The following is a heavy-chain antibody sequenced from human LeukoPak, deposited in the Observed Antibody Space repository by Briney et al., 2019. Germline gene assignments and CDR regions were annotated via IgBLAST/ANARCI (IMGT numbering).Heavy chain of an antibody. Sequence: SETLSLTCTVSGGSISSSSYYWGWIRQPAGKGLEWIGISTGTGNYNPSLKSRVSVSVDTSRNLVSLTLTSVTAADTGIYYCARLYYYNDGGLYFGPEAFDLWGQGTRVTVSS. J-gene: IGHJ3*01. D-gene: IGHD3-10*01. CDR1: GGSISSSSYY. CDR3: ARLYYYNDGGLYFGPEAFDL. V-gene: IGHV4-61*05. CDR2: ISTGTG.